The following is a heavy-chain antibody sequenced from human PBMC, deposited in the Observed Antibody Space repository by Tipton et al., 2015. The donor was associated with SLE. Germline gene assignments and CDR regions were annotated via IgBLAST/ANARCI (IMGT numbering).Heavy chain of an antibody. CDR1: GFSFNTYT. V-gene: IGHV3-21*01. J-gene: IGHJ4*02. Sequence: SLRLSCAASGFSFNTYTMNWVRQAPGKGLEWVSSISSSSNFIYYADSLRGRFTVSRDNAKNSLYLQINSLRAEDTAVYYCARESEEGCFDYWGQGTLVTVSS. CDR3: ARESEEGCFDY. CDR2: ISSSSNFI.